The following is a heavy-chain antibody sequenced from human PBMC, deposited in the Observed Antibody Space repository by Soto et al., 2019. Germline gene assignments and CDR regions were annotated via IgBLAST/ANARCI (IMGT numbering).Heavy chain of an antibody. CDR3: AREHDFWSGGSLTGADYYYYGMDV. D-gene: IGHD3-3*01. CDR1: GGTFSSYA. V-gene: IGHV1-69*13. Sequence: SVKVSCKASGGTFSSYAISWVRQAPGQGLEWMGGIIPIFGTANYAQKFQGRVTITADESTSTAYMELSSLRSEDTAVYYCAREHDFWSGGSLTGADYYYYGMDVWGQGTTVTVSS. CDR2: IIPIFGTA. J-gene: IGHJ6*02.